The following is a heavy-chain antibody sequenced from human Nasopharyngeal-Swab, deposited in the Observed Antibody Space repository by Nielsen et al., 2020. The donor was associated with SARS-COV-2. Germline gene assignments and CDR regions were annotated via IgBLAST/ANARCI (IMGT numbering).Heavy chain of an antibody. D-gene: IGHD3-10*01. CDR3: AKDLTSFSLLWFGELTYYYGMDV. CDR2: ISYDGSNK. V-gene: IGHV3-30-3*01. CDR1: GFTFSSYA. Sequence: GESLKISCAASGFTFSSYAMHWVRQAPGKGLEWVAVISYDGSNKYYADSVKGRFTISRDNSKNTLYLQMNSLRAEDTAVYYCAKDLTSFSLLWFGELTYYYGMDVWGQGTTVTVSS. J-gene: IGHJ6*02.